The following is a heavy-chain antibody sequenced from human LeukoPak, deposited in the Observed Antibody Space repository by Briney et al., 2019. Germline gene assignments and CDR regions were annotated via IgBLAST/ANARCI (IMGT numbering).Heavy chain of an antibody. CDR2: THYRSKWFN. V-gene: IGHV6-1*01. CDR3: ARSGSGWNNWFDP. CDR1: GDSVSSNSAA. D-gene: IGHD6-19*01. J-gene: IGHJ5*02. Sequence: SQTLSLTCAISGDSVSSNSAAWNWIRQSPSRGLEWLGRTHYRSKWFNDYALSVKSRITINPDTSNNHFSLQLNSVTPEDTAVYYCARSGSGWNNWFDPWGQGTLVTVSS.